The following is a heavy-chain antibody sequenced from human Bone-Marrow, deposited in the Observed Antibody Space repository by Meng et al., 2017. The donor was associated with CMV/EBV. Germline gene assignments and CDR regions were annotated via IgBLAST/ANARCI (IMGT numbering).Heavy chain of an antibody. V-gene: IGHV3-7*01. CDR2: IKEDGGVK. J-gene: IGHJ1*01. Sequence: GGSLRLSCAASGFTFRNYWMSWVRQAPGKGLEWVANIKEDGGVKYYVDSVKGRFTVSRDNAKNSVFLQMNSLRAEDTAVYYCARIGYSSSSEDYWGQGTLVTVSS. D-gene: IGHD6-6*01. CDR3: ARIGYSSSSEDY. CDR1: GFTFRNYW.